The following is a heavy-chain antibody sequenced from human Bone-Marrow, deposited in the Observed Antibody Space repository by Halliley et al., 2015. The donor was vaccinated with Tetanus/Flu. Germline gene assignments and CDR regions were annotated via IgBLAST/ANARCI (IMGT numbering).Heavy chain of an antibody. J-gene: IGHJ4*02. CDR3: ARDRGSFSGPFYFDS. D-gene: IGHD1-26*01. Sequence: MGWISVYKGNTNYAQKFQGRVTRTTDASTSTVYMELRSLTSDDTAVYYCARDRGSFSGPFYFDSWGQGTLVIVSS. V-gene: IGHV1-18*01. CDR2: ISVYKGNT.